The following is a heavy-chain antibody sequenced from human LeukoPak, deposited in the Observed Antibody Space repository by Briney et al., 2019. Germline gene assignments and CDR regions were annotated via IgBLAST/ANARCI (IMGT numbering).Heavy chain of an antibody. CDR3: AKELDTMFFDY. J-gene: IGHJ4*02. CDR1: GFNFDRYT. V-gene: IGHV3-43*01. CDR2: AGWAGGNT. Sequence: GGSLRLSCATSGFNFDRYTIHWVRHAPGKGLEWVSLAGWAGGNTFYSDSVRGRFTISRDSGRKSVYLQMNSLTTDDTAFYFCAKELDTMFFDYWGQGALVTVSS. D-gene: IGHD3-10*02.